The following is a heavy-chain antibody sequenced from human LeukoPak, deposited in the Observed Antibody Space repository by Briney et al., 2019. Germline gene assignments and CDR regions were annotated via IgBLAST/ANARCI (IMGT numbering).Heavy chain of an antibody. CDR1: GGSISSYY. J-gene: IGHJ3*02. V-gene: IGHV4-59*01. CDR2: IYHSGDT. Sequence: SETLSLTCTVSGGSISSYYWSWIRQPPGKGLEWIGSIYHSGDTYYNPSLKSRVTISVDTSKNQFSLKLSSVTAADTAVYYCARTLLEGAFDIWGQGTMVTVSS. CDR3: ARTLLEGAFDI.